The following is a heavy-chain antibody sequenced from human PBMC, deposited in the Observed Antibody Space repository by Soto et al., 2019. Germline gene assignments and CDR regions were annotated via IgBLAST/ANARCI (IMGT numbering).Heavy chain of an antibody. Sequence: QVQLQESGPGLVKPSQTLSLTCTVSGGSISSGGYYWSWIRQHPGKVLEWIGYIYYSGSTYYNPSLKSRVTISVDTSKNQYSLKLSSVTAADTAVYYCARESVIAVAGTDDYWGQGTLVTVSS. V-gene: IGHV4-31*03. D-gene: IGHD6-19*01. CDR2: IYYSGST. CDR3: ARESVIAVAGTDDY. CDR1: GGSISSGGYY. J-gene: IGHJ4*02.